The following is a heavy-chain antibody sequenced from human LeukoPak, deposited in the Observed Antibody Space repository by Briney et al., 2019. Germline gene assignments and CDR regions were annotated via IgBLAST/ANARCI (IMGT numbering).Heavy chain of an antibody. CDR2: IIDSGRT. CDR1: GFTFTNYP. J-gene: IGHJ3*01. Sequence: GGSLRLSCAASGFTFTNYPMSWVRQAPGKGLEWVSRIIDSGRTYYADFVKGRFTISRDNPKNTLYLQMNSLRAEDTAVYYCAKRRAVTDTGGFDVWGQGTMVTVSS. V-gene: IGHV3-23*01. CDR3: AKRRAVTDTGGFDV. D-gene: IGHD6-19*01.